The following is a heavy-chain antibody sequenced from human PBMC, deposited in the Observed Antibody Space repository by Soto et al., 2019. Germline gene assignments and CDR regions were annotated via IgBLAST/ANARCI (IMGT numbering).Heavy chain of an antibody. J-gene: IGHJ6*02. CDR1: GYSISSSNW. Sequence: PSETLSLTCAVSGYSISSSNWWGWIRQPPGKGLEWIGYIYYTGSTHYNPSLKSRVTMSVDTSKNQFSLKLSSVTAVDTAVYYWARITRGAGYYSAMDVWGQGPPFPVSS. CDR2: IYYTGST. D-gene: IGHD3-10*01. CDR3: ARITRGAGYYSAMDV. V-gene: IGHV4-28*01.